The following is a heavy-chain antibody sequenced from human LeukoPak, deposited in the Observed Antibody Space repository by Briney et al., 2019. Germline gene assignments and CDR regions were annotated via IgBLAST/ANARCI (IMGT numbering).Heavy chain of an antibody. D-gene: IGHD5-24*01. Sequence: GAPVKVSCKASGYTFTSYGISWVRQAPGQGLEWMGWISVYNGYTSYAQKFQGRLTMTTDTATSTAYMELRSLRSDDRAVYYCGRDGITEYYYYGMDVWGQGTTVTVSS. J-gene: IGHJ6*02. V-gene: IGHV1-18*01. CDR2: ISVYNGYT. CDR1: GYTFTSYG. CDR3: GRDGITEYYYYGMDV.